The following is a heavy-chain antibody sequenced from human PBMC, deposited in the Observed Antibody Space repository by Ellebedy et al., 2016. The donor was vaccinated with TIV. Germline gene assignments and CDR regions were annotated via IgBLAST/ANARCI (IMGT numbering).Heavy chain of an antibody. CDR2: TYYRSKWYN. V-gene: IGHV6-1*01. J-gene: IGHJ6*02. CDR1: GDSVSSNSAA. D-gene: IGHD5-18*01. CDR3: ARGESLWLRSYYYYGMDV. Sequence: SQTLSLTXXISGDSVSSNSAAWNWIRQSPSRGLEWLGRTYYRSKWYNDYAVSVKSRITINPDTSKNQFSLQLNSVTPEDTAVYYCARGESLWLRSYYYYGMDVWGQGTTVTVSS.